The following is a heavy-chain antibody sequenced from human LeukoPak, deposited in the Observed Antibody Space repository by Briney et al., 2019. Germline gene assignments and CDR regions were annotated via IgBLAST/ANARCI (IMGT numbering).Heavy chain of an antibody. CDR3: AKDHSSGWDPYYFDY. CDR2: IRYDGSNK. J-gene: IGHJ4*02. CDR1: GFTFSSYG. V-gene: IGHV3-30*02. D-gene: IGHD6-19*01. Sequence: GGSLRLSCAASGFTFSSYGMHWVRQAPGKGLEWVAFIRYDGSNKYYADSVKGRFTISRDNSKNTLYPQMNSLRAEDTAVYYCAKDHSSGWDPYYFDYWGQGTLVTVSS.